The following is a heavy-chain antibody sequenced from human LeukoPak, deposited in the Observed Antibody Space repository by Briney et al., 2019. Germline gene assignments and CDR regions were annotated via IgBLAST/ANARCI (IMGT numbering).Heavy chain of an antibody. CDR3: ARAGSSSWFYDAFDI. J-gene: IGHJ3*02. Sequence: SETLSLTCTVSGGSISSYYWSWIRQPPGKGLEWIGYIYYSGSTNYNPSLKSRFTISVDTSKNQFSLKLSSVTAADTAVYYCARAGSSSWFYDAFDIWGQGTMVTVSS. D-gene: IGHD6-13*01. V-gene: IGHV4-59*01. CDR2: IYYSGST. CDR1: GGSISSYY.